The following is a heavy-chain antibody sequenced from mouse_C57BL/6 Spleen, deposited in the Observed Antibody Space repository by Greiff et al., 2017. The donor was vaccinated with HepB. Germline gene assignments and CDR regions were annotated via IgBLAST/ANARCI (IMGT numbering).Heavy chain of an antibody. J-gene: IGHJ3*01. CDR1: GYTFTDYY. V-gene: IGHV1-19*01. CDR3: ARVLRQGWFAY. CDR2: INPNNGGT. Sequence: EVKLMESGPVLVKPGASVKMSCKASGYTFTDYYMNWVKQSHGKSLEWIGVINPNNGGTSYNQKFKGKATLTVDKSSSTAYMELRSLTSEDSAVYYCARVLRQGWFAYWGQGTLVTVSA. D-gene: IGHD1-2*01.